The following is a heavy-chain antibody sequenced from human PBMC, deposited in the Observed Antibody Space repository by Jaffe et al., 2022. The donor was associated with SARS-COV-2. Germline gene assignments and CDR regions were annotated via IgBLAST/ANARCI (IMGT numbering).Heavy chain of an antibody. CDR1: GYSISTGFY. CDR3: ASDSRISWFYR. D-gene: IGHD4-17*01. Sequence: QLQLLESGPGLVKPSETLSLTCTVSGYSISTGFYWGWIRQPPGKGLEWIGSIYRAGNTYYNPSLKSRVAISVDTSKNQFSLMLSSVTAADTAVYYCASDSRISWFYRWGQGTLVTVSS. V-gene: IGHV4-38-2*02. CDR2: IYRAGNT. J-gene: IGHJ5*02.